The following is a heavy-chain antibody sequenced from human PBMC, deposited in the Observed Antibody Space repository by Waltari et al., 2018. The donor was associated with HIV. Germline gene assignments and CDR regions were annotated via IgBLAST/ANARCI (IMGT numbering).Heavy chain of an antibody. J-gene: IGHJ3*02. V-gene: IGHV1-69*12. CDR2: IIPIFGTA. CDR1: GGTFSSYA. Sequence: QVQLVQSGAEVKKPGSSVKVSCKASGGTFSSYAISWVRQAPGHGLEWMGGIIPIFGTANYAQKFQGRVTITADESTSTAYMELSSLRSEDTAVYYCARSRYCSGGSCYSVNAFDIWGQGTMVTVSS. CDR3: ARSRYCSGGSCYSVNAFDI. D-gene: IGHD2-15*01.